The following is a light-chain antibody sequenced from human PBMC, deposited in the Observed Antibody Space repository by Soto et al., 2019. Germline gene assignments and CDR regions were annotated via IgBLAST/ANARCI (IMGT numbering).Light chain of an antibody. CDR2: EVS. CDR1: SSDVGGYNY. J-gene: IGLJ2*01. V-gene: IGLV2-14*01. Sequence: QSALTQPPSASGSPGQSVTISCTGTSSDVGGYNYVSWYQQHPGKAPKLMIYEVSNRPSGVSNRFSGSKSGNTASLTISGLQAEDEADYYCSSYTSSSTREVVFGGGTKVTVL. CDR3: SSYTSSSTREVV.